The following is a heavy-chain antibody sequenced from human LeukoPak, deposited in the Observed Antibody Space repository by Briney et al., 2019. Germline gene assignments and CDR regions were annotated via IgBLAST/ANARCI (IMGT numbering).Heavy chain of an antibody. V-gene: IGHV3-30*02. J-gene: IGHJ3*02. Sequence: GGSLRLSCAASGLSFSSYGMHWVRQAPGKGLEWVAFIRYDGSNKYYADSVKGRFTVSRDNAKNSLYLQMNSLRAEDTAVYYCARDWYDNSDAFDIWGQGTMVTVSS. CDR1: GLSFSSYG. CDR3: ARDWYDNSDAFDI. CDR2: IRYDGSNK. D-gene: IGHD3-9*01.